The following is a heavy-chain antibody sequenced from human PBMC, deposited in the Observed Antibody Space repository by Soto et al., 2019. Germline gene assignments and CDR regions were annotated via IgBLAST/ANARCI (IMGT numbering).Heavy chain of an antibody. Sequence: SETLSLTCAVSNGSISSGGYSWSWIRQTPGKGLEWIGYIYPTGKTYYNPSLKNRATLSIDTSQNQFSLQLTSVTAADTAVYYCARAPPGPAPRWGVWGHGTTVTVSS. V-gene: IGHV4-30-2*01. CDR2: IYPTGKT. CDR1: NGSISSGGYS. CDR3: ARAPPGPAPRWGV. D-gene: IGHD3-16*01. J-gene: IGHJ6*02.